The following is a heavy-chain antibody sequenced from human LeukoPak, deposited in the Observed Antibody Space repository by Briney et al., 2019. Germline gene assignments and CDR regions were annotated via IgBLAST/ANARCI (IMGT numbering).Heavy chain of an antibody. V-gene: IGHV3-15*07. J-gene: IGHJ5*02. CDR3: ATNFYDST. CDR1: GFTFSNAW. CDR2: IRSNSDGGTI. D-gene: IGHD3-22*01. Sequence: PGGSLRLSCATSGFTFSNAWMNWVRQAPGKGLEWVGRIRSNSDGGTIDYAAPVKGRFTLSRDDSKTTLYLQMNSLQTEDTAVYYCATNFYDSTWGQGTLVTVSS.